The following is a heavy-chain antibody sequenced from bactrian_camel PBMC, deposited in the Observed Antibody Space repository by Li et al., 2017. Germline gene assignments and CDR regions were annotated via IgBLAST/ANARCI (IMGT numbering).Heavy chain of an antibody. J-gene: IGHJ4*01. D-gene: IGHD1*01. Sequence: HVQLVESGGGSVQAGGSLSLSCAASGSTYSSHYCMGWFRQLPGTEREGVAAFGPDGDSTYAESVKGRFTISHDNAKNSVDLQMNSLKPDDTAVYYCAATGQMLSVAGCRTQGTQVTVS. CDR2: FGPDGDS. CDR1: GSTYSSHYC. V-gene: IGHV3S53*01.